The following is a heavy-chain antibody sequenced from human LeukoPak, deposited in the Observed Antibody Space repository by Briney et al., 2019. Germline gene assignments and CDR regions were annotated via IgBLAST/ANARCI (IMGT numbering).Heavy chain of an antibody. V-gene: IGHV3-48*01. J-gene: IGHJ4*02. Sequence: GGSLRLSCAASGFTFSSYSMNWVRQAPGKGLEWVSYISSSSSTIYYADSVKGRFTISRDNAKNSLYLQMNSLRAEDTAVYYCARESDPYDFWSGYYPDYWGQGTLVTVSS. CDR3: ARESDPYDFWSGYYPDY. CDR2: ISSSSSTI. D-gene: IGHD3-3*01. CDR1: GFTFSSYS.